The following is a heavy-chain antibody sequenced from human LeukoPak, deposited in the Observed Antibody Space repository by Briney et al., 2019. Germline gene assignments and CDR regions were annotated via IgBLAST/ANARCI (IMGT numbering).Heavy chain of an antibody. CDR3: ATTDPSAAAGEGSDY. CDR1: GYTFNSYS. D-gene: IGHD6-13*01. Sequence: GASVKVSCKASGYTFNSYSIHWMRQAPGQRLEWMGWINAGIGNTKYSQKFQGRVTITRDTSASTAYMELSSLRSEDTAVYYCATTDPSAAAGEGSDYWGQGTLVIVSS. CDR2: INAGIGNT. V-gene: IGHV1-3*01. J-gene: IGHJ4*02.